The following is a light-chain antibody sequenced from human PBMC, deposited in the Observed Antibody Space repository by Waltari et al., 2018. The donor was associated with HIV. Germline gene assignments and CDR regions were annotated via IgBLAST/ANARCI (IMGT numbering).Light chain of an antibody. V-gene: IGLV2-14*01. CDR3: ISYTGFTTPYV. Sequence: QSALTQPASVSGSPGQSITIPCTGTSSYVGGYNYVSWYQQHPGKAPELMMYEVNNRPSGVSNRFSGSKSGNTASLTISGLQAEDEADYYCISYTGFTTPYVFGTGTKVTVL. CDR2: EVN. J-gene: IGLJ1*01. CDR1: SSYVGGYNY.